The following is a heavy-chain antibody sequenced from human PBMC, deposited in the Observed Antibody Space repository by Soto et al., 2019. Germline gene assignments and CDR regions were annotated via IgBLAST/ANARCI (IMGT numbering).Heavy chain of an antibody. CDR3: ARHYRPMVRGVLTAYYFDY. J-gene: IGHJ4*02. CDR1: GGSISSYY. V-gene: IGHV4-59*08. D-gene: IGHD3-10*01. Sequence: SETLSLTCTVSGGSISSYYWSWIRQPPGKGLEWIGYIYYSGSTNYNPSLKSRVTISVDTSKNQFSLKLSSVTAADTAVYYCARHYRPMVRGVLTAYYFDYWGQGTLVTVSS. CDR2: IYYSGST.